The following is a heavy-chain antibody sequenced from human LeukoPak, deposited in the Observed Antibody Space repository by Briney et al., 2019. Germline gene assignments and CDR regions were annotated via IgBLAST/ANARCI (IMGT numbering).Heavy chain of an antibody. J-gene: IGHJ4*02. D-gene: IGHD6-6*01. CDR2: ISSSSSYI. CDR1: GFTFSSYS. CDR3: ARDHAAAARTPPFDY. V-gene: IGHV3-21*01. Sequence: GGSLRRSCAASGFTFSSYSMNWVRQAPGKGLECVSSISSSSSYIYYADSVKGRFTISRDNAKNSLYMQTNSLRAEDTAVYSCARDHAAAARTPPFDYWGQGTLVTVSS.